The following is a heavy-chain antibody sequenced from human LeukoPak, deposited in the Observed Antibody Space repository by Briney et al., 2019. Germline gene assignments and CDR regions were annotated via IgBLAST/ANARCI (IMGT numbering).Heavy chain of an antibody. CDR2: ISYDGSNK. CDR3: AREEEGYSSSWSFLFDP. CDR1: GFTFSSYA. V-gene: IGHV3-30-3*01. J-gene: IGHJ5*02. Sequence: GRSLRLSCAASGFTFSSYAMHWVRQAPGKGLEWVAVISYDGSNKYYADSVKGRFTISRDNSKNTLYLQMNSLRAEDTAVYYCAREEEGYSSSWSFLFDPWGQGTLVTVSS. D-gene: IGHD6-13*01.